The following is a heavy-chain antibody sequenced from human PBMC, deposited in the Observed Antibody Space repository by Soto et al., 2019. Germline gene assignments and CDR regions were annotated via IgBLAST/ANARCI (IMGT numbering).Heavy chain of an antibody. CDR3: ARYSVTIFGVGGMDV. CDR1: GDSINRFY. Sequence: QVQLQESGPGLVKPSETLSLTCTVSGDSINRFYWSWIRQPPGKGLEWIGYIYYSASTTYNSSLKRRVTISVYTSKNQFSLRLNSMPAADTAIYHCARYSVTIFGVGGMDVWGQGITVTASS. D-gene: IGHD3-3*01. V-gene: IGHV4-59*01. CDR2: IYYSAST. J-gene: IGHJ6*02.